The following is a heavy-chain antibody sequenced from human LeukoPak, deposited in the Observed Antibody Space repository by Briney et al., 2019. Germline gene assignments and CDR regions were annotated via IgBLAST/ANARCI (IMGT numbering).Heavy chain of an antibody. CDR1: GGSVSDSRYY. Sequence: SETLSLTCTVSGGSVSDSRYYWGSIRQPPGKGLEWIGNMYYSGSANYNPSLKSRVTISIDTSKNQFSLKLSSVTAADTVVYYCARQSSYSSGWYFDYWGQGTLVTVSS. CDR3: ARQSSYSSGWYFDY. D-gene: IGHD6-19*01. CDR2: MYYSGSA. V-gene: IGHV4-39*01. J-gene: IGHJ4*02.